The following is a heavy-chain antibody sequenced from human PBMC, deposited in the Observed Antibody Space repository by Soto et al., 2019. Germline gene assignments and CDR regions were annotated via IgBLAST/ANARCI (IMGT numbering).Heavy chain of an antibody. Sequence: ASVKVSCKTSGYTFTNYGISWVRQAPGQGLEWMGWISAYNGNTNYAQKLQGRVTMTTDTSTSTAYMELRSLRSDDTAVYYCSMSFYCSGGSCYSNVGGYWGQGTLVTVSS. V-gene: IGHV1-18*01. J-gene: IGHJ4*02. CDR1: GYTFTNYG. D-gene: IGHD2-15*01. CDR2: ISAYNGNT. CDR3: SMSFYCSGGSCYSNVGGY.